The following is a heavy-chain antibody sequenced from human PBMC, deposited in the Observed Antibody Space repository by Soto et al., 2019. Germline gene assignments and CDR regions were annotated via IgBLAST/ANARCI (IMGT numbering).Heavy chain of an antibody. D-gene: IGHD2-15*01. CDR3: ARRYCSGGSCYGIGYYFDY. Sequence: ASVKVSFKASGGTFSSYAISWVRQAPGQGLEWMGGIIPIFGTANYAQKFQGRVTITADESTSTAYMELNRLRSEDTAVYYCARRYCSGGSCYGIGYYFDYWGQGTLVTVSS. V-gene: IGHV1-69*13. CDR2: IIPIFGTA. J-gene: IGHJ4*02. CDR1: GGTFSSYA.